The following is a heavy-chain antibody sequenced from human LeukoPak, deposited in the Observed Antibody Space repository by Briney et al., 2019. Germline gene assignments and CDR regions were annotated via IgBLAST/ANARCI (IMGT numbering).Heavy chain of an antibody. CDR1: GASSSGYY. D-gene: IGHD2-21*02. CDR2: INHSGTT. V-gene: IGHV4-34*01. Sequence: SETLSLTCAVYGASSSGYYWSWIRQPPGKGLEWIGEINHSGTTNYNPSLKSRVTISVDTSKNQFSLNLSSVTAADTAVYYCARGGDSYYLDYWGQENLVPVFS. J-gene: IGHJ4*02. CDR3: ARGGDSYYLDY.